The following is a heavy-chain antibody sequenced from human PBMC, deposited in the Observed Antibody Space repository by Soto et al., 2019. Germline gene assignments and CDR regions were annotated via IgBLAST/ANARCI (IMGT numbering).Heavy chain of an antibody. CDR2: IYYSGST. Sequence: PSETLSLTCTVSGGSISSGGYYWSWIRQHPGKGLEWIGYIYYSGSTYYNPSLKSRVTISVDTSKNQFSLKLSSVTAADTAVYYCARVTMVRRGYGMDVWGQGTTVTVS. V-gene: IGHV4-31*03. D-gene: IGHD3-10*01. J-gene: IGHJ6*02. CDR1: GGSISSGGYY. CDR3: ARVTMVRRGYGMDV.